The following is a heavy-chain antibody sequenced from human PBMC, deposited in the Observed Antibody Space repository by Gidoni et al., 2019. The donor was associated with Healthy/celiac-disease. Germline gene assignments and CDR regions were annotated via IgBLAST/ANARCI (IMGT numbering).Heavy chain of an antibody. V-gene: IGHV3-9*01. CDR2: ISWNSGSI. D-gene: IGHD3-16*01. CDR1: GFTLYDYA. CDR3: AELGESYGPDY. J-gene: IGHJ4*02. Sequence: EVQLVESGGGLVQPGRSLILSCAASGFTLYDYAMHWVRQAPGKGLEWVSCISWNSGSIGYADSVKGRFTISRDNAKNSLYLQMNSLRAEDTALYYCAELGESYGPDYWGQGTLVTVSS.